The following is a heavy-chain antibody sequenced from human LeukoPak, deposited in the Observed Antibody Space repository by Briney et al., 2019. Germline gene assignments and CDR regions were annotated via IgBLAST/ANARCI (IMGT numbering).Heavy chain of an antibody. Sequence: PGGSLRLSCAASGFTFSSYAMHWVRQAPGKGLEWVAVISYDGSNKYYADSVKGRFTISRDNSKNTLYLQMNSLRAEDTAVYYCARARNDYGDYVFDYWGQGTLVTVSS. J-gene: IGHJ4*02. CDR2: ISYDGSNK. D-gene: IGHD4-17*01. CDR1: GFTFSSYA. CDR3: ARARNDYGDYVFDY. V-gene: IGHV3-30*04.